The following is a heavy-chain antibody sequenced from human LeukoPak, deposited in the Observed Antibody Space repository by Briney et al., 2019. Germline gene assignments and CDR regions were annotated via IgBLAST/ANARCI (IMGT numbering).Heavy chain of an antibody. CDR2: IGGSDGST. D-gene: IGHD2-2*01. CDR1: GFTFSSSA. Sequence: PGGSLRLSYAASGFTFSSSAMSWVRQAPGKGLEWVSSIGGSDGSTYYTDSVKGRFTISRDNSKFTLYLQMNSLRAEDTAVYYCAKGGLGCSTTTCFDYWGQGTLVTVSS. V-gene: IGHV3-23*01. J-gene: IGHJ4*02. CDR3: AKGGLGCSTTTCFDY.